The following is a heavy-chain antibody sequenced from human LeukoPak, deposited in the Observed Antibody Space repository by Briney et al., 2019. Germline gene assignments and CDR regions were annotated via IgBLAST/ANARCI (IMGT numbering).Heavy chain of an antibody. Sequence: PGGSLRLSCAASGFTFSDHAMTWVRQTPGKGLESVSSTSAGGDITHYAESVKGRFTISRDNSKNTLYLQMSSLRAEDTAIYFCAYLDSSGFYYGRLRYWGQGTPVTVSS. CDR3: AYLDSSGFYYGRLRY. CDR1: GFTFSDHA. J-gene: IGHJ4*02. CDR2: TSAGGDIT. D-gene: IGHD3-22*01. V-gene: IGHV3-23*01.